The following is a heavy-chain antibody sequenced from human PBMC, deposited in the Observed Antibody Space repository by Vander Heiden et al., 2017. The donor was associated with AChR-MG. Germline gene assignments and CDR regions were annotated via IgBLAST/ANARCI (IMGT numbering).Heavy chain of an antibody. J-gene: IGHJ4*02. CDR1: GFTFSSYA. CDR2: ISYDGSNK. Sequence: QVQLVESGGGVVQPGRSLRLSCAASGFTFSSYAMHWVRQAPGKGLEWVAVISYDGSNKDYADAVQGRFTISRDNSKNTLYLQMSSMRADDTAVYYCAAQLRYFDWSPPDYWGQGTLVTVSS. V-gene: IGHV3-30-3*01. D-gene: IGHD3-9*01. CDR3: AAQLRYFDWSPPDY.